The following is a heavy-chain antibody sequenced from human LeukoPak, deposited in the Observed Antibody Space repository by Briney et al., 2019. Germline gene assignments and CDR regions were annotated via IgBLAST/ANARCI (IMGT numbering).Heavy chain of an antibody. J-gene: IGHJ4*02. V-gene: IGHV1-18*01. CDR3: ARDPREMATAPFGYYFDC. CDR2: ISAYNGNT. CDR1: GYTFTSYG. Sequence: GASVKVSCKASGYTFTSYGISWVRQAPGQGLEWMGWISAYNGNTNYAQKLQGRVTMTTDTSTSTAYMELRSLRSDDTAVYYCARDPREMATAPFGYYFDCWGQGTLVTVSS. D-gene: IGHD5-24*01.